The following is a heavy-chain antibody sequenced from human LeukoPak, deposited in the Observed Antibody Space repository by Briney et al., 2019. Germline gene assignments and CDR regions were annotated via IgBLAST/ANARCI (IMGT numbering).Heavy chain of an antibody. Sequence: SVKVSCKASGGTFSSYAIRWVRQAPGQGLEWMGGIIPIFGTANYAQKFQGRVTITTDESTSTAYMELSSLRSEDTAVYYCTRAALHPDIAVAGTYYYYYMDVWGKGTTVTVSS. D-gene: IGHD6-19*01. V-gene: IGHV1-69*05. J-gene: IGHJ6*03. CDR1: GGTFSSYA. CDR3: TRAALHPDIAVAGTYYYYYMDV. CDR2: IIPIFGTA.